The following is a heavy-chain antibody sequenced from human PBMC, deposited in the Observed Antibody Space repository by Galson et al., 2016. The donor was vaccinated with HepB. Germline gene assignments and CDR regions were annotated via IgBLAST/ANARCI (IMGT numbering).Heavy chain of an antibody. CDR3: ARGDGSGFYYYGMDV. V-gene: IGHV4-59*01. D-gene: IGHD3-22*01. J-gene: IGHJ6*02. Sequence: SETLSLTCTVSGGSISSYWSWIRQPPGKGLEWIGYIHYSGKTNYNPSLRSRVIISVDTSKNQFSLKLSSVTAADTAVYYCARGDGSGFYYYGMDVWGQGTTVTVSS. CDR1: GGSISSY. CDR2: IHYSGKT.